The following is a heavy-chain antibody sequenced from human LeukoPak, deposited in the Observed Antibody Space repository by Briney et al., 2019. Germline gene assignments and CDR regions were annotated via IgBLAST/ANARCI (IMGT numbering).Heavy chain of an antibody. J-gene: IGHJ6*04. CDR1: GGSISSSSYY. D-gene: IGHD2-2*01. CDR3: AVGGCSSTSCYMGV. CDR2: IYYSGST. V-gene: IGHV4-39*01. Sequence: SETLSLTCTVSGGSISSSSYYWGWIRQPPGKGLEWIGSIYYSGSTYYNPSLKSRVTISVDTSKNQFSLKLSSVTAADTAVYYCAVGGCSSTSCYMGVWGKGTTVTVSS.